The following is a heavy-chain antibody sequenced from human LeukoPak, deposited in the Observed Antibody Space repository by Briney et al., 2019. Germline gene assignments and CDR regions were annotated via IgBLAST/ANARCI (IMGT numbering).Heavy chain of an antibody. CDR1: GFTFSDYY. CDR2: ISSSGSTI. J-gene: IGHJ4*02. CDR3: ARDTTSSGYSVDY. D-gene: IGHD3-3*01. V-gene: IGHV3-11*04. Sequence: GGSLRLCCAASGFTFSDYYMSWIRQAPGKGLEWVSYISSSGSTIYYADSVKGRFTISRDNAKNSLYLQMNSLRAEDTAVYYCARDTTSSGYSVDYWGQGTLVTVSS.